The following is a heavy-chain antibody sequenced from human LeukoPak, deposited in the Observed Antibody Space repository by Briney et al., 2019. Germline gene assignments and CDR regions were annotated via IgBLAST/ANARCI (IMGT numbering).Heavy chain of an antibody. V-gene: IGHV5-51*01. CDR2: IYPGDSDT. D-gene: IGHD2-8*02. Sequence: GESLKISCKGSGYSFTSYWIAWVRQMPGQGLEWMGIIYPGDSDTRYSPSFQGQVTISVDKSINTAYLQWSSLKASDTAMYYCATATGLSGSVDYWGQGTLVTVSS. J-gene: IGHJ4*02. CDR3: ATATGLSGSVDY. CDR1: GYSFTSYW.